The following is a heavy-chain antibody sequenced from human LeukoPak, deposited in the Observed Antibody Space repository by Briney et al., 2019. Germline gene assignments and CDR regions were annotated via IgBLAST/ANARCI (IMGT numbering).Heavy chain of an antibody. V-gene: IGHV3-23*01. Sequence: PGGSLRLSCAASGFTFSSYAMSWVRQAPGKGLEWVSAISDTTYYADSVKGRFTISRENSKNTWYLQMNSLRTEDTAVYYLAKAQALAGPNLFDPWGQGTLVTVSS. CDR1: GFTFSSYA. J-gene: IGHJ5*02. D-gene: IGHD2-15*01. CDR2: ISDTT. CDR3: AKAQALAGPNLFDP.